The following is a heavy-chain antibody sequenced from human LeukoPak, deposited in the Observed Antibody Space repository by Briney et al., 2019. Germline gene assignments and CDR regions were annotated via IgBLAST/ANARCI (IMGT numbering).Heavy chain of an antibody. CDR1: GFTFSSYG. V-gene: IGHV3-33*01. Sequence: GGSLRLSCAASGFTFSSYGMHWVRQAPGKGLEWVAVIWYDGSNKYYADSVKGRFTISRDNSKNTLYLQMNSLRAEDTAVYYCAREIVVVPAAHVYYYYGMDVWGRGTTVTVSS. J-gene: IGHJ6*02. CDR2: IWYDGSNK. CDR3: AREIVVVPAAHVYYYYGMDV. D-gene: IGHD2-2*01.